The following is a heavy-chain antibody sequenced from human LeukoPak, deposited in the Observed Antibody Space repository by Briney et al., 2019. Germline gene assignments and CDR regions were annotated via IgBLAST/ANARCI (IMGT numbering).Heavy chain of an antibody. CDR2: INPNSGDT. CDR1: GYTFTGYY. V-gene: IGHV1-2*02. CDR3: ARATIDWNYDY. J-gene: IGHJ4*02. D-gene: IGHD1-7*01. Sequence: ASVKVSCKASGYTFTGYYMHWVRQAPGQGLEWMGWINPNSGDTNYAQKFQGRVTMTRHTSISTAYMELTRLRSDDTAVYYCARATIDWNYDYWGQGTLVSVSS.